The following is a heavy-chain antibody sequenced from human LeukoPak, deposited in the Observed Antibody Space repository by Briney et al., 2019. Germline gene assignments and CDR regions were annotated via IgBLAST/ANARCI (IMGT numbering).Heavy chain of an antibody. V-gene: IGHV3-23*01. CDR1: GFTFTKCA. J-gene: IGHJ4*02. CDR3: AGDRNSDWYSPLDY. Sequence: PGGSLRLSCVASGFTFTKCAMSWIRQAPGKGLEWVAIITATGDTAYYADSVKGRFTISRDNSRNTVYTQMDSLRAEDTAIYYCAGDRNSDWYSPLDYWGQGSQVIVSS. D-gene: IGHD6-19*01. CDR2: ITATGDTA.